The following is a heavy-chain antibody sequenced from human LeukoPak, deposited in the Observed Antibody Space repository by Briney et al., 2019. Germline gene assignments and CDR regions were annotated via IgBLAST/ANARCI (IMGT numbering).Heavy chain of an antibody. V-gene: IGHV3-7*01. Sequence: PGGSLRLSCAASGFTFSSYWMSWVRQAPGKRLEWVANIKLDGSDKYYVDSVKGRFTISRDNAKNSLYLQMNSLRAEDTAVYYCARVGYSWNAFDIWGQGTMVTVSS. J-gene: IGHJ3*02. CDR3: ARVGYSWNAFDI. CDR1: GFTFSSYW. D-gene: IGHD5-12*01. CDR2: IKLDGSDK.